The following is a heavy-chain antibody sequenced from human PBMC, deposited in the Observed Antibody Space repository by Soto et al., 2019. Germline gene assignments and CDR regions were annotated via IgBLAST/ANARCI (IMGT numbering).Heavy chain of an antibody. J-gene: IGHJ3*02. CDR2: ISYDGSNK. V-gene: IGHV3-30-3*01. CDR1: GFTFSSYA. Sequence: GGSLRLSXAASGFTFSSYAMHWVRQAPGKGLEWVAVISYDGSNKYYADSVKGRFTISRDNSKNTLYLQMNSLRAEDTAVYYCAREPVGYSYGWDAFDIWGQGTMVTISS. D-gene: IGHD5-18*01. CDR3: AREPVGYSYGWDAFDI.